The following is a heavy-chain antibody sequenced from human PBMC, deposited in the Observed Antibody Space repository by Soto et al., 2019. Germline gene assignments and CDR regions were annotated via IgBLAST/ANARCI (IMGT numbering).Heavy chain of an antibody. D-gene: IGHD6-19*01. CDR2: MYSSGRT. Sequence: QLQLQESGPGLVKPSETLSLTCTVSGVSIGSSDYFWGWIRQPPGKGLDWIASMYSSGRTFYNLSLGSRLTISVDTSKNQFSLRLSTVTSADTAVYYCARFPRATVSGTGTDFWGQGTLVTVSS. V-gene: IGHV4-39*01. CDR3: ARFPRATVSGTGTDF. CDR1: GVSIGSSDYF. J-gene: IGHJ4*02.